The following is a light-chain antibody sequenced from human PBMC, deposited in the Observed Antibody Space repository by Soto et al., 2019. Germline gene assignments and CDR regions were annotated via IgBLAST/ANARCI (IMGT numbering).Light chain of an antibody. V-gene: IGLV1-44*01. J-gene: IGLJ2*01. Sequence: QSVLTQPPSASGTPGQRVSISCSGGSSNIGTNTVNWYQHLPGTAPKLLIFSNDERPSGVPDRFSGSKSGTSASLAISGPQSDDEADYYCATWDDSLNGVVFGGGTQLTV. CDR2: SND. CDR3: ATWDDSLNGVV. CDR1: SSNIGTNT.